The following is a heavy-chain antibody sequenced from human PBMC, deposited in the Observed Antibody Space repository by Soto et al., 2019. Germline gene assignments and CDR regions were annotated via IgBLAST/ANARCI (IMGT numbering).Heavy chain of an antibody. CDR3: ARGPLRYFDWLLDY. D-gene: IGHD3-9*01. CDR2: INPNSGGT. Sequence: ASVKVSCKASGYTFTGYYMHWVRQAPGQGLEWMGWINPNSGGTNYAQKFKGWVTMTRDTSISTAYMEMSRLRSDYTAVYYCARGPLRYFDWLLDYWGQGTLVTVSS. J-gene: IGHJ4*02. CDR1: GYTFTGYY. V-gene: IGHV1-2*04.